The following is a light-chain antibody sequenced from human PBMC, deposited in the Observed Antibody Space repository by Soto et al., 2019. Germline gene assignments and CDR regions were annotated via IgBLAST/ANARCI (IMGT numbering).Light chain of an antibody. J-gene: IGKJ5*01. V-gene: IGKV3-15*01. CDR1: QGIGDT. CDR3: QQYNNWPPIT. CDR2: GAS. Sequence: EIIMTQSPATLSVSPGEGVTLSCRASQGIGDTLAWYQHKPGQTPRLLIYGASTRATGIPARFSGSGSGTEFTLTIRSLQSEDFAVYFCQQYNNWPPITFGQGTRLEIK.